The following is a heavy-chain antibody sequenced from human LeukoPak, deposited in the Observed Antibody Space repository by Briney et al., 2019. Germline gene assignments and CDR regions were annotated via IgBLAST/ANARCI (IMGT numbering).Heavy chain of an antibody. V-gene: IGHV3-23*01. CDR3: AKGEIAVAGPFDY. J-gene: IGHJ4*02. CDR1: GFTFSSYA. D-gene: IGHD6-19*01. Sequence: GGSLRLSCAASGFTFSSYAMSWVRQAPGKGLEGVSASSGSGGSTYYADSVKGRFTISRDNSKNTLYLQMNSLRAEDTAVYYCAKGEIAVAGPFDYWGQGTLVTVSS. CDR2: SSGSGGST.